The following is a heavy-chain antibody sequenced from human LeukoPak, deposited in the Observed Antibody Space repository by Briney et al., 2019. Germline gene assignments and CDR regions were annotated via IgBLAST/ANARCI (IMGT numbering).Heavy chain of an antibody. D-gene: IGHD3-3*01. J-gene: IGHJ4*02. CDR1: GFIFDDYA. Sequence: GRSLRLSCAASGFIFDDYAMHWGRHAPGKGLEWVSGISRNSGSIVYADSVKGRFSTSRDNAKNSLYLQMNRLRAEDTALYYCAKDSGMFGYDFWSGYPLFDYWGQGTLVTVSS. V-gene: IGHV3-9*01. CDR2: ISRNSGSI. CDR3: AKDSGMFGYDFWSGYPLFDY.